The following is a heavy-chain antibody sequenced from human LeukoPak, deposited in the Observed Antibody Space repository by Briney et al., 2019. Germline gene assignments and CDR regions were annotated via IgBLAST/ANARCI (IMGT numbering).Heavy chain of an antibody. CDR2: IYTSGST. Sequence: PSETLSLTCTVSGGSISSYYWSWIRQPAGKGLEWIGRIYTSGSTNYNPSLKSRVTMSVDTSKNQFSLKLSSVTAADTAVYYCASQGGYGTLAYCGGGCYPGAFDIWGQGTMVTVSS. CDR1: GGSISSYY. D-gene: IGHD2-21*02. V-gene: IGHV4-4*07. CDR3: ASQGGYGTLAYCGGGCYPGAFDI. J-gene: IGHJ3*02.